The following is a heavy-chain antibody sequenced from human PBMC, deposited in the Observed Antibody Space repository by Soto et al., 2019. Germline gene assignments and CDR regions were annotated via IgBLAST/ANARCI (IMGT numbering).Heavy chain of an antibody. V-gene: IGHV3-9*01. CDR1: GFNFDDYA. J-gene: IGHJ4*02. Sequence: GGSLRLSCAASGFNFDDYAMHWVRQAPGKGLEWVSGISRNSGNIGYADSVKGRFTISRDNAKNTLYLQMNSPRAEDTAVYYCARDFSRREMATRTPGYWGQGTLVTVSS. CDR3: ARDFSRREMATRTPGY. D-gene: IGHD5-12*01. CDR2: ISRNSGNI.